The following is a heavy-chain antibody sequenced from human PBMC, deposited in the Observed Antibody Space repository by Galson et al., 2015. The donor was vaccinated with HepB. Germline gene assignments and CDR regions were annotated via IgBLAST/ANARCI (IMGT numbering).Heavy chain of an antibody. CDR1: GYTVTDLT. CDR3: ATDLGWEQRF. D-gene: IGHD1/OR15-1a*01. Sequence: SVKVSCKVSGYTVTDLTMYWVRQSPGKGLEWMGGYDAEGGETVYAQKLQGRITLTEDTPTDTAYMELSSQRSEDTAVYYCATDLGWEQRFWGQGTLVTVSS. CDR2: YDAEGGET. J-gene: IGHJ4*02. V-gene: IGHV1-24*01.